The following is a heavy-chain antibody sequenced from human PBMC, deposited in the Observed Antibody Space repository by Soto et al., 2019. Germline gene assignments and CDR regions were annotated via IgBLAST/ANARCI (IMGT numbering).Heavy chain of an antibody. Sequence: QITLKESRPTLVKPTQTLTMTCSFSGFSIYTRGVGVGWVRQPPGKALEWLALLYWDNTRRYSPSLKNSLTIANGTSENQVVLTMTNMEPDYTGTYYCARYATDTYFDVWGKVTTVTVSS. CDR1: GFSIYTRGVG. J-gene: IGHJ6*04. CDR3: ARYATDTYFDV. D-gene: IGHD2-2*01. V-gene: IGHV2-5*02. CDR2: LYWDNTR.